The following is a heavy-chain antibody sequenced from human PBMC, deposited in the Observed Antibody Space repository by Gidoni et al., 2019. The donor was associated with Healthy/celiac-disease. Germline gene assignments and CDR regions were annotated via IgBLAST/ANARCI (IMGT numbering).Heavy chain of an antibody. CDR1: GFTFSSYE. D-gene: IGHD2-15*01. J-gene: IGHJ4*02. Sequence: EVQLVESGGGLVQHGGSLRPSCAASGFTFSSYEMNWVRQAPGKGLEWVSYISSSGSTIYYADSVKGRFTISRDNAKNSLYLQMNSLRAEDTAVYYCAREGVVSTFDYWGQGTLVTVSS. CDR2: ISSSGSTI. V-gene: IGHV3-48*03. CDR3: AREGVVSTFDY.